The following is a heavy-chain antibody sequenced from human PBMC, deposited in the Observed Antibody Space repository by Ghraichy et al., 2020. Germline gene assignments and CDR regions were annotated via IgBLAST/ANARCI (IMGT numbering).Heavy chain of an antibody. CDR1: GGSISTDKW. D-gene: IGHD2-21*02. V-gene: IGHV4-4*03. CDR2: IHHSGST. Sequence: PETLSLTCAVSGGSISTDKWWTWVRQPPGKGLEWIGEIHHSGSTNYNPSLKSRVSLSVDRSKNHFSLKITSVTAADTAVYYCARGGDWQFDYWGQGTLVTVSS. CDR3: ARGGDWQFDY. J-gene: IGHJ4*02.